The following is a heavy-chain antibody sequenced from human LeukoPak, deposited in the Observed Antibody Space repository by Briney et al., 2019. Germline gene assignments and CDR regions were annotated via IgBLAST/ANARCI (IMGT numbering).Heavy chain of an antibody. CDR1: GFTVSDNY. CDR3: ARDYSRRDALDL. J-gene: IGHJ3*01. CDR2: IYSGGST. Sequence: PGGSLRLSCAASGFTVSDNYMNWVRQAPGKGLEGVSVIYSGGSTYYVDSVKGRFTISRDNSKNTLYLQMNSLRAEDTAVYYCARDYSRRDALDLWGQGTMVTVSS. V-gene: IGHV3-53*01. D-gene: IGHD3-22*01.